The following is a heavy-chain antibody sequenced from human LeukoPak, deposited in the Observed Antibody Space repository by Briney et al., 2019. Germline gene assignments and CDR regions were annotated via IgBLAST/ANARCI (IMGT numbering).Heavy chain of an antibody. Sequence: SETLSLTCAVYGGSFSGYYWSWIRQPPGKGLEWIGEINHSGGTNYNPSLKSRVTISLDMSKNQFSLKLTSVTAAETAVYYCAREGRYRYGYNEYHLYMDIWGKGTTVTVSS. V-gene: IGHV4-34*01. D-gene: IGHD5-18*01. CDR1: GGSFSGYY. J-gene: IGHJ6*03. CDR3: AREGRYRYGYNEYHLYMDI. CDR2: INHSGGT.